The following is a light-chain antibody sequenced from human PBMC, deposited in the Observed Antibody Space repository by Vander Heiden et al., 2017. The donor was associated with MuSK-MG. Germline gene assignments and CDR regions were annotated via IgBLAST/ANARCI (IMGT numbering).Light chain of an antibody. V-gene: IGKV3-20*01. CDR1: QSVSSNF. CDR3: QQYGSSPLFT. J-gene: IGKJ3*01. CDR2: GAS. Sequence: EIVLTQSPGTLSLSPGERATLSCRASQSVSSNFLAWYQQKPGQGPRLLIYGASSRASGIPGRFSGSGSETDFTLTISRLEPEDFAVYYCQQYGSSPLFTFGPGTKVDFK.